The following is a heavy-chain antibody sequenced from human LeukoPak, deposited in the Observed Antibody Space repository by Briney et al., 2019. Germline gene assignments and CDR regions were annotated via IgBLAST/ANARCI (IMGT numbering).Heavy chain of an antibody. J-gene: IGHJ3*02. CDR3: AKGKYSSPLDAFDI. D-gene: IGHD6-6*01. CDR2: ISYDGSNK. V-gene: IGHV3-30-3*01. CDR1: GFTFSSYA. Sequence: PGRSLRLSCAASGFTFSSYAMHWVRQAPGKGLEWVAVISYDGSNKYYADSVKGRFTISRDNSKNTLYLQMNSLRAEDTAVYYCAKGKYSSPLDAFDIWGQGTMVTVSS.